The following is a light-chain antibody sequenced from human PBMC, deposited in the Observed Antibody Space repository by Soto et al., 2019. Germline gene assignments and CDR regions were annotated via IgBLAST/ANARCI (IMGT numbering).Light chain of an antibody. V-gene: IGKV1D-12*01. CDR1: QGISSW. J-gene: IGKJ5*01. Sequence: MQMTQSPSSLSASVGYRVTITRRASQGISSWLAWYQQEPGKAPKLLIYAASRLQSGVPSRFSGSGSGTDFTLTISSLQPEDFATYYCQQAYRIPPTFGQGTRLEIK. CDR3: QQAYRIPPT. CDR2: AAS.